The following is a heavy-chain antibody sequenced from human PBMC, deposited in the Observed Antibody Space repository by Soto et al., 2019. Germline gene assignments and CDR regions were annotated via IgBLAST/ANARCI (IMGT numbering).Heavy chain of an antibody. J-gene: IGHJ5*02. D-gene: IGHD2-2*01. CDR2: ISLNGTYT. V-gene: IGHV3-11*05. Sequence: QVQLVESGGGLVKPGGSLRLSCVASGFNFGDYYMSWIRQVPGKGLEWVSHISLNGTYTDFADSVKGRFTISRDNAKNSVYLQMNSLRAEDTAVYHCARDVPRQGRMYQDLSSSVENWFDPWGQGTLGTVSS. CDR3: ARDVPRQGRMYQDLSSSVENWFDP. CDR1: GFNFGDYY.